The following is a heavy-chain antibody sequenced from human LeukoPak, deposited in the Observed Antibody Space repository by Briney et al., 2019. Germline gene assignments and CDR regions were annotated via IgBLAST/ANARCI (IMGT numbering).Heavy chain of an antibody. J-gene: IGHJ5*02. CDR1: GYTFTGYY. CDR3: ARPTDCSSTSCNWFDP. V-gene: IGHV1-2*02. CDR2: INPNSGGT. Sequence: ASVKVPCKASGYTFTGYYMHWVRQAPGQGLEWMGWINPNSGGTNYAQKFQGRVTMTRDTSISTAYMELSRLRSDGTAVHYCARPTDCSSTSCNWFDPWGQGTLVTVSS. D-gene: IGHD2-2*01.